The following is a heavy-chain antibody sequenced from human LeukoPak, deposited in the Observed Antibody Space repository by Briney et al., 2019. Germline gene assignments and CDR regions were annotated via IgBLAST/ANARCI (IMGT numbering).Heavy chain of an antibody. CDR3: AKIGWSSVLSNAFDI. V-gene: IGHV3-23*01. CDR2: ISGSGGST. D-gene: IGHD1-26*01. J-gene: IGHJ3*02. Sequence: PGGSLRLSCAASGFTFNSYAMSWVRQAPGKGLEWVSAISGSGGSTYYADSVKGRFTISRDNSKNTLYLQMNSLRAEDTAVYYCAKIGWSSVLSNAFDIWGQGTMVTVSS. CDR1: GFTFNSYA.